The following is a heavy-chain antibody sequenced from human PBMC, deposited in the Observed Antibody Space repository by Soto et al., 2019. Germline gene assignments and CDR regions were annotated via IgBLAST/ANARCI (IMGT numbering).Heavy chain of an antibody. D-gene: IGHD2-15*01. CDR3: ARVLGRTIKYPTPRNWFDP. V-gene: IGHV4-34*01. CDR2: INHSGST. Sequence: SETLCLTCAVYGGSFSGYYWSWIRQPPGKGLEWIGEINHSGSTNYNPSLKSRVTISVDTSKNQFSLKLSSVTAADTAVYYCARVLGRTIKYPTPRNWFDPWGQGTLVTVSS. J-gene: IGHJ5*02. CDR1: GGSFSGYY.